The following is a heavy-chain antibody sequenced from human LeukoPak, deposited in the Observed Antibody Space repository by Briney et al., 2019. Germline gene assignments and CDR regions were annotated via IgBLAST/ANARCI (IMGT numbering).Heavy chain of an antibody. D-gene: IGHD4-17*01. V-gene: IGHV1-24*01. CDR1: GYTLTELS. CDR2: FDPEDGET. Sequence: GASVKVSCKVSGYTLTELSMHWVRQAPGKGLEWMGGFDPEDGETIYAQKFQGRVTMTEDTSTDTAYMELSSLRSEDTAVYYCATASGDYVGDAFDIWGQGTMVTVSS. CDR3: ATASGDYVGDAFDI. J-gene: IGHJ3*02.